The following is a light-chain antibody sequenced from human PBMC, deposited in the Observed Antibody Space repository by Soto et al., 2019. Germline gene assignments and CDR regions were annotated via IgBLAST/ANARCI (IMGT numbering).Light chain of an antibody. J-gene: IGLJ1*01. CDR3: GTWDSSLSAYV. CDR2: END. Sequence: QSVLTQPPSVSAAPGQEVTISCSGSSSNIGNNYVSWCQQLPGSAPKVFIYENDKRPSGIPDRFSGSKSGTSAALGIAGLQTGDEADYYCGTWDSSLSAYVFGTGTKVTV. CDR1: SSNIGNNY. V-gene: IGLV1-51*01.